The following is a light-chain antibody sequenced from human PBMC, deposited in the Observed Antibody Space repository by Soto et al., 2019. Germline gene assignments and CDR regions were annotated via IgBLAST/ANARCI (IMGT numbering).Light chain of an antibody. CDR3: QQYGNLPYT. Sequence: DIQMTQSPSSLSASVGDRVTITCQATQDTNNYLNWYQHKSGKAPKLLIYDASNLETGVPSRFSGSGSGTDFTFTISSLQPEDIATYYCQQYGNLPYTFGQGTKVEIK. CDR2: DAS. V-gene: IGKV1-33*01. CDR1: QDTNNY. J-gene: IGKJ2*01.